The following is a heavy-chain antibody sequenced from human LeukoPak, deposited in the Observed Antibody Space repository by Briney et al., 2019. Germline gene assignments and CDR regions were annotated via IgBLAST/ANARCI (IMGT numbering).Heavy chain of an antibody. D-gene: IGHD2/OR15-2a*01. CDR2: INQDGNEK. CDR3: ARGPYIHYHYFYYFDS. J-gene: IGHJ4*02. CDR1: KFIISNYW. Sequence: PGGSLTLSCEVSKFIISNYWMSWVRQAPGQGLEWVANINQDGNEKYYVDSVRGRFTISRDNVENSLYLQMDSLRAEDSAVYYCARGPYIHYHYFYYFDSWGQGSLVTVFS. V-gene: IGHV3-7*01.